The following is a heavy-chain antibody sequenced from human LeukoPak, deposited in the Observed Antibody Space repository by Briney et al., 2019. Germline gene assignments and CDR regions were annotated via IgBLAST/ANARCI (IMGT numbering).Heavy chain of an antibody. CDR1: GFTFSSDG. Sequence: PGGSLRLSCAASGFTFSSDGMHWVRQAPGKGLEWVTFIGYDGNDKYYADSVKGRFTISRDNSRNTLYLQMNSLRPDDTALYYCVKGRATKWSFDSWGQGTLVTVSS. V-gene: IGHV3-30*02. CDR2: IGYDGNDK. D-gene: IGHD2-15*01. J-gene: IGHJ4*02. CDR3: VKGRATKWSFDS.